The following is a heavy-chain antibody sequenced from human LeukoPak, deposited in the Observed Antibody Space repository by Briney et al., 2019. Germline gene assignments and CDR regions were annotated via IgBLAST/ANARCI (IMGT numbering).Heavy chain of an antibody. CDR2: IYTTGSA. Sequence: SETLSLTCTVSGGSIGTYYWSWIRQSAREGLEWIGRIYTTGSANYNPSLKSRVTMSLDTSKNQFSLKLSSVTAADTAVYYCVRDGPSWGLLWGQGALVTVSS. J-gene: IGHJ4*02. CDR1: GGSIGTYY. V-gene: IGHV4-4*07. CDR3: VRDGPSWGLL. D-gene: IGHD3-16*01.